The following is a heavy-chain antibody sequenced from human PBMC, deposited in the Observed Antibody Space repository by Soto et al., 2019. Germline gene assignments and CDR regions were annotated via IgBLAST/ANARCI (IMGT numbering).Heavy chain of an antibody. V-gene: IGHV5-51*01. Sequence: PGESLKISCKGSGYSFTNYWIGWVRQIPGKGLEWMGIINPADSDTRYSPSFQGQVTVSVDKSISTAYLHRGSLKASDTAMYYCVRPDSTGYYSHWGQGTQVTVSS. CDR2: INPADSDT. D-gene: IGHD3-9*01. CDR3: VRPDSTGYYSH. J-gene: IGHJ4*02. CDR1: GYSFTNYW.